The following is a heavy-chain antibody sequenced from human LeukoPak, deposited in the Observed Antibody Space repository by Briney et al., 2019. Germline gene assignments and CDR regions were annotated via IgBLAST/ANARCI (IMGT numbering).Heavy chain of an antibody. CDR2: ISYDGSNK. CDR1: GFTFSSYG. V-gene: IGHV3-30*03. J-gene: IGHJ4*02. D-gene: IGHD1-26*01. Sequence: PGGSLRLSCAASGFTFSSYGMHWVRQAPGKGLEWVAVISYDGSNKYYADSVKGRFTISRDNSKNTLYLQMNSLRAEDTAVYYCATPVGAESFDYWGQGTLVTVSS. CDR3: ATPVGAESFDY.